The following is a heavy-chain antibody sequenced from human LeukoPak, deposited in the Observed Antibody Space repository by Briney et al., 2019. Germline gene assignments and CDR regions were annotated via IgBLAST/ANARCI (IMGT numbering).Heavy chain of an antibody. J-gene: IGHJ6*04. V-gene: IGHV1-69*06. CDR1: GGTFSSYA. CDR2: IIPIFGTA. D-gene: IGHD3-10*01. Sequence: SVKVSFKATGGTFSSYAISWVRQAPGKGLEWMGGIIPIFGTANYAQKFQGRITITADKSTSTAYMELSSLRSEDTAVYYCARDGDQVRGAEYYYYGMDVWGKGTTVTVSS. CDR3: ARDGDQVRGAEYYYYGMDV.